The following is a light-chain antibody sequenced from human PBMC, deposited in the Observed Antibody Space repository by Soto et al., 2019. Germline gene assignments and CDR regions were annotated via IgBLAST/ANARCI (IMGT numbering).Light chain of an antibody. Sequence: ETVLTQSPGSLSLSPGERATLSCRASQSVSSSYLAWYKQKPGQAPRLLIYGASSRATGIPDRFSGSGSGTDFTLTISRLEPEDFAVDYCQQYGSSPLTCGGGTKVEIK. CDR1: QSVSSSY. V-gene: IGKV3-20*01. CDR3: QQYGSSPLT. J-gene: IGKJ4*01. CDR2: GAS.